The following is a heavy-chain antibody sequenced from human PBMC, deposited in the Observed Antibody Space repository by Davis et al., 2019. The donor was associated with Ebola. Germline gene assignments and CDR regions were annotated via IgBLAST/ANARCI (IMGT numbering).Heavy chain of an antibody. V-gene: IGHV4-4*07. Sequence: PSETLSLTCTVSGGSTSSYYWSWIRQPAGKGLEWIGRVYTSGDTNYNPSLKSRVTISLDTSKTQFSLKLTSVTAADTAVYYCARTVGPITHYFDYWGQGTLVTVSS. CDR1: GGSTSSYY. CDR2: VYTSGDT. J-gene: IGHJ4*02. D-gene: IGHD1-14*01. CDR3: ARTVGPITHYFDY.